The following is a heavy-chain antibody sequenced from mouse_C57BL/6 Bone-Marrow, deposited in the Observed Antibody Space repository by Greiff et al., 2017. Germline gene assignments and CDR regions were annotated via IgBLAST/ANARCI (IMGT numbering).Heavy chain of an antibody. CDR3: ARHWDGYAMDY. D-gene: IGHD4-1*01. CDR2: ISSGGSYT. V-gene: IGHV5-6*01. J-gene: IGHJ4*01. Sequence: EVKLMESGGDLVKPGGSLKLPCAASGFTFSSYGMSWVRQTPDKRLAWVATISSGGSYTYYPDSVKGRFTISRDNAKNTLYLQMSSLKSEDTAMYYCARHWDGYAMDYWGQGTSVTVSS. CDR1: GFTFSSYG.